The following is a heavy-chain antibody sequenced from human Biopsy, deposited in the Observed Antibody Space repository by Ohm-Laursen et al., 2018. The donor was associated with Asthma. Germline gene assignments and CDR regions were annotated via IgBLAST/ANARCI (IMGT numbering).Heavy chain of an antibody. CDR3: ARHMKGVSVFDI. J-gene: IGHJ3*02. Sequence: TLTLTCTVSGDSISSTYWWSWVRQPPGKGLEWIGEIYPSGITNYNPSLESRVTISVDKSKNQFSLKLSSVTAADTAVYSCARHMKGVSVFDIWGQGTMVIVSS. CDR1: GDSISSTYW. V-gene: IGHV4-4*01. D-gene: IGHD3-10*01. CDR2: IYPSGIT.